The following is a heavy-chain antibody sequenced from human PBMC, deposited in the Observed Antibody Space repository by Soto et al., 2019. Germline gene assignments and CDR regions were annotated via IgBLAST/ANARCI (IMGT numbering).Heavy chain of an antibody. J-gene: IGHJ5*02. V-gene: IGHV4-31*03. CDR3: ARVTTEYYGYVWGSYRYTNWFDP. CDR1: GGSISSGGYY. Sequence: SETLSLTCTVSGGSISSGGYYWSWIRQHPGKGLEWIGYIYYSGSTYYNPSLKSRVTISVDTSKNQFSLKLSSVTAADTAVYYCARVTTEYYGYVWGSYRYTNWFDPWGQGTLVTVSS. D-gene: IGHD3-16*02. CDR2: IYYSGST.